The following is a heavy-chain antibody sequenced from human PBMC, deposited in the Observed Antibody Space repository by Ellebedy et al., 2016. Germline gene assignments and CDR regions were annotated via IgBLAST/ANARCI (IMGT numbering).Heavy chain of an antibody. D-gene: IGHD4-23*01. CDR1: GFTFSSYA. CDR3: AKDRFIPCGNCLFDY. Sequence: GESLKISXAASGFTFSSYAMSWVRQAPGKGLEWVSGISGSGGSTYYADSVKGRFTISRDNSKNTLYLQMNSLRAEDTAVYYCAKDRFIPCGNCLFDYWGQGTLVTVSS. J-gene: IGHJ4*02. V-gene: IGHV3-23*01. CDR2: ISGSGGST.